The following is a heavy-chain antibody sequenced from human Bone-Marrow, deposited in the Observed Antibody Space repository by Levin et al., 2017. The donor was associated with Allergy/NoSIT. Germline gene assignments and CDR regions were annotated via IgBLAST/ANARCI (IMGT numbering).Heavy chain of an antibody. D-gene: IGHD3/OR15-3a*01. J-gene: IGHJ4*02. CDR2: IRYEAHGGTT. CDR1: GFTFGDYA. V-gene: IGHV3-49*03. CDR3: ARGRIRLFGLVPYYFDN. Sequence: GGSLRLSCTGSGFTFGDYAMNWFRQAPGKGLEWVGFIRYEAHGGTTEYAASVKGRFTISRDDSKSIAYLEMNSLKTADTAVYYCARGRIRLFGLVPYYFDNWGQGTQVTVSS.